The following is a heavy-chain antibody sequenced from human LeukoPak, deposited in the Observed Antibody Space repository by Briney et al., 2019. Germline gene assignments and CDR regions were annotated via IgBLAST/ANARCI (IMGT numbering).Heavy chain of an antibody. CDR1: VGSISSYY. CDR3: ARTGVVATSYFFDY. J-gene: IGHJ4*01. CDR2: IYYSGSA. V-gene: IGHV4-59*01. D-gene: IGHD5-12*01. Sequence: SETLSLTCTVSVGSISSYYWSCIRDPPGEGLEWIGFIYYSGSANYNPSLRSRVTISVDTSKNQFSLKLTSVTAADTAVYYCARTGVVATSYFFDYWGHGTLVTVSS.